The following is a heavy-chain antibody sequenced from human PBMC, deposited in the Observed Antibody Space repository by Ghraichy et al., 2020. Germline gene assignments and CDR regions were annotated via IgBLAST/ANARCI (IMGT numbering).Heavy chain of an antibody. J-gene: IGHJ4*02. CDR1: GFTFDDYT. V-gene: IGHV3-43*01. Sequence: GGSLRLSCAASGFTFDDYTMHWVRQAPGKGLEWVSLISWDGGSTYYADSVKGRFTISRDNSKNSLYLQMNSLRTEDTALYYCAKDPGARGVDYYFDYWGQGTLVTVSS. CDR2: ISWDGGST. D-gene: IGHD2-8*02. CDR3: AKDPGARGVDYYFDY.